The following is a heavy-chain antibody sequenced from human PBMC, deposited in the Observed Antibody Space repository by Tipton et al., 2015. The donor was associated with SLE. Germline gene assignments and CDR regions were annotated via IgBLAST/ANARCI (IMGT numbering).Heavy chain of an antibody. Sequence: TLSLTCSVSGGSMTGSYWNWIRQPAGKGLEWIGRIYISGSTHYNPSLKSRVTISLDTSKNQFSLKLSSVTAADTAVYYCARVYRPDWYFDLWGRGTLVTVSS. V-gene: IGHV4-4*07. CDR3: ARVYRPDWYFDL. D-gene: IGHD5/OR15-5a*01. CDR2: IYISGST. CDR1: GGSMTGSY. J-gene: IGHJ2*01.